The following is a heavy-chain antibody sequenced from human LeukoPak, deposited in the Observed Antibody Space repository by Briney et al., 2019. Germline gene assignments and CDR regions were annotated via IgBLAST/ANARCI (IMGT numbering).Heavy chain of an antibody. CDR1: GYTFNSYG. V-gene: IGHV1-18*01. D-gene: IGHD1-26*01. Sequence: GASVKVSRKASGYTFNSYGITWVRQAPGQGLEWMGWINTYNSNTNYAQKLQGRVTMTRDPFTSTVYMELRSLRSDDTAVYYCARGWENDYWGQGSLVTVSS. CDR2: INTYNSNT. J-gene: IGHJ4*02. CDR3: ARGWENDY.